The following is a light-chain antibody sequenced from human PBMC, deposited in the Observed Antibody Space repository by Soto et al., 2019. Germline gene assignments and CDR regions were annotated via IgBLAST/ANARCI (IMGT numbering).Light chain of an antibody. Sequence: AIQMTQSPSSLSASVGDRVTITCRASQGIRNDLGWYQQKPGKAPKLLIYAASSLQSGVPSRFSDSGSGTDFTLTISSLQPEDFSAYCFLRDYNYPWTFGQGTKVEIK. J-gene: IGKJ1*01. CDR3: LRDYNYPWT. V-gene: IGKV1-6*01. CDR1: QGIRND. CDR2: AAS.